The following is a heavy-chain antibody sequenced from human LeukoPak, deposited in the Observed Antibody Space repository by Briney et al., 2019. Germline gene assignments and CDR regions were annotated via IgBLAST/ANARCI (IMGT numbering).Heavy chain of an antibody. CDR3: ARETPMVRGADGSFDY. CDR2: ISYDGSNK. D-gene: IGHD3-10*01. Sequence: GGSLKLSCAASGFTFSSYAMHWVRQAPGKGLEWVAVISYDGSNKYYADSVKGRFTISRDNSKNTLYLQMNSLRAEDTAVYYCARETPMVRGADGSFDYWGQGTLVTVSS. J-gene: IGHJ4*02. V-gene: IGHV3-30*14. CDR1: GFTFSSYA.